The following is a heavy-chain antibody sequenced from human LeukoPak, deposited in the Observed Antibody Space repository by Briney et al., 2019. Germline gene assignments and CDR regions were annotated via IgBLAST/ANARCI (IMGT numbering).Heavy chain of an antibody. Sequence: GGSLRLSCAASGFTFSSYSMNWVRQAPGKGLECVSSISSSSSYIYYADSVKGRFTISRDNAKNSLYLQMNSLRAEDTAVYYCARSDTFGGIFDYWGQGTLVTVSS. CDR2: ISSSSSYI. V-gene: IGHV3-21*01. CDR3: ARSDTFGGIFDY. CDR1: GFTFSSYS. D-gene: IGHD3-16*01. J-gene: IGHJ4*02.